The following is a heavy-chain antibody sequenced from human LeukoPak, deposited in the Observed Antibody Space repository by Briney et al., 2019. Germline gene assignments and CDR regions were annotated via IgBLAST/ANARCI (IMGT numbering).Heavy chain of an antibody. CDR3: AREHSSSPGKVFDY. CDR1: GYTFTGYY. D-gene: IGHD6-6*01. Sequence: ASVKVSCKASGYTFTGYYIHRVRQAPGQGLEWMGWINPNSGGTNYAQNFQGRVTMTRDTSISTAYMELSRLRSDDTAMYYCAREHSSSPGKVFDYWGQGTLVTVSS. V-gene: IGHV1-2*02. J-gene: IGHJ4*02. CDR2: INPNSGGT.